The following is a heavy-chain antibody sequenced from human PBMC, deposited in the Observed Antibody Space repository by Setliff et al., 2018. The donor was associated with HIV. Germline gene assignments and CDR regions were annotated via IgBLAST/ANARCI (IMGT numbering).Heavy chain of an antibody. D-gene: IGHD3-22*01. CDR3: ARCYYDSSGPTDAFDI. J-gene: IGHJ3*02. CDR2: MNPNSGNT. CDR1: GYTFTNYD. Sequence: ASVKVSCKASGYTFTNYDINWVRQATGQGLEWMGWMNPNSGNTGYAQKFQGRVTITKNTSISTTYMELSSLRSEDTAVYYCARCYYDSSGPTDAFDIWGQGTVVTVSS. V-gene: IGHV1-8*03.